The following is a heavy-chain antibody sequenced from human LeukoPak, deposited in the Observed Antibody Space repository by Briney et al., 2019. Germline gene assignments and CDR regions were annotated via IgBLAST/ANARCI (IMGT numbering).Heavy chain of an antibody. Sequence: SDTLSLTRTVWGVSISIGSYYWRWIRQPAGKGLEWIGRIYTSGSINYNPSLKNRVTISVHTSKNQFSLKLSSLPAADTALCYRVAYPSDVDYAARWCYWVQGGLVSVCS. CDR2: IYTSGSI. CDR3: VAYPSDVDYAARWCY. J-gene: IGHJ4*02. CDR1: GVSISIGSYY. D-gene: IGHD4-17*01. V-gene: IGHV4-61*02.